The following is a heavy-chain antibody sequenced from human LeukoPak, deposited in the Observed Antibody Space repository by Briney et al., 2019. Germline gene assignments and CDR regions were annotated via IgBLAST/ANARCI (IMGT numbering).Heavy chain of an antibody. J-gene: IGHJ6*02. CDR2: INHNGNVN. CDR1: GFIFSRSA. CDR3: ARGGGLDV. Sequence: GGSLRLSCTVSGFIFSRSAMNWARQAPGKGLEWVASINHNGNVNYYVDSVKGRFTISRDNAKNSLYLQMSNLRAEDTAVYFCARGGGLDVWGQGATVTVSS. D-gene: IGHD3-16*01. V-gene: IGHV3-7*03.